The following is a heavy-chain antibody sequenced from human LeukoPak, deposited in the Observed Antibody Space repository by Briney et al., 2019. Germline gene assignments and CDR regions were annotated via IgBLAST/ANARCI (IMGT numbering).Heavy chain of an antibody. CDR1: GGSIRSGDYY. CDR2: IYDSGST. CDR3: ARDCSGGSCYGDFDI. D-gene: IGHD2-15*01. Sequence: PSETLSLTCTVSGGSIRSGDYYWSWIRQPPGKGGEWIGYIYDSGSTYYNPSLESRITISVDTSENRYSLKLSSVTATETAVYYCARDCSGGSCYGDFDIWGQGTMVTVSS. J-gene: IGHJ3*02. V-gene: IGHV4-30-4*01.